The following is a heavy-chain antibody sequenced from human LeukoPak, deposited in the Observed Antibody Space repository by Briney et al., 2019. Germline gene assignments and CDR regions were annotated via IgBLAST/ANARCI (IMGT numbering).Heavy chain of an antibody. CDR2: ISDGGSRT. CDR1: GFSFSSDY. CDR3: AKVQLGIGVDY. D-gene: IGHD7-27*01. Sequence: AGGSLRLSCVASGFSFSSDYMTWGPQAPGKGLNWVSGISDGGSRTYYADSVKGRFTISRDDSKNTLYLQMNSLRAEDTAVYYCAKVQLGIGVDYWGQGTLVTVSS. V-gene: IGHV3-23*01. J-gene: IGHJ4*02.